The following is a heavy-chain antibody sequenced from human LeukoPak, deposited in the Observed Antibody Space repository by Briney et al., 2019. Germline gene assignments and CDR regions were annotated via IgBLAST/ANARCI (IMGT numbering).Heavy chain of an antibody. CDR3: ARERGGYCSSTSCYEFDY. J-gene: IGHJ4*02. CDR2: ISSSSSTI. CDR1: GFTFSSYA. Sequence: GGSLRLSCATPGFTFSSYAMNWVRQAPGKGLEWVSYISSSSSTIYYADSVKGRFTISRDNAKNSLYLQMNSLRDEDTAVYYCARERGGYCSSTSCYEFDYWGQGTLVTVSS. V-gene: IGHV3-48*02. D-gene: IGHD2-2*01.